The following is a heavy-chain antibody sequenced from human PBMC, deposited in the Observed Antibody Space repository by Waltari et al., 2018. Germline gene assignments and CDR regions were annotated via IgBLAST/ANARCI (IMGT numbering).Heavy chain of an antibody. J-gene: IGHJ4*02. V-gene: IGHV3-33*01. CDR3: ARDPGSGWGVGYFDY. CDR1: GFTFSSYG. Sequence: QVQLVESGGGVVQPGRSLRLSCAASGFTFSSYGMHWVRQAPGKGLGWVAVIWYDGRNKYYADSVKGRFTNSRDNSKNTLYLQMNSLRAEDTAVYYCARDPGSGWGVGYFDYWGQGTLVTVSS. D-gene: IGHD6-19*01. CDR2: IWYDGRNK.